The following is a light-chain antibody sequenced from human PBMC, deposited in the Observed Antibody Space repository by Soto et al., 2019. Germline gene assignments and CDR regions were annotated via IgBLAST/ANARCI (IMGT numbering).Light chain of an antibody. V-gene: IGKV1-12*01. CDR2: DAS. CDR3: QQADSFPIT. CDR1: QRITRL. Sequence: DIQLTQSPSSVSASVGDRVTITCRASQRITRLLAWYQQKPGKAPNLLIYDASNLQSGVPSGFSGSGSGTDFTLTISSLQPEDFATYYCQQADSFPITFGQGTRLEIK. J-gene: IGKJ5*01.